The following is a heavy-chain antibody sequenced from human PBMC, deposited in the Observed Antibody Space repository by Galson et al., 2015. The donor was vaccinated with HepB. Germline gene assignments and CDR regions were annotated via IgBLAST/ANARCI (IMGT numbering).Heavy chain of an antibody. CDR3: ARGMGDGNNLVRYYYYGLDV. Sequence: SCKASGGSFSSFAISWVRQAPGQGLEWMGGIMPVFAIVNYAQKFQDRVTITADTSTRTTTAYMELSGLTSDDTAVYYCARGMGDGNNLVRYYYYGLDVWGQGTTVTVSS. V-gene: IGHV1-69*17. D-gene: IGHD5-24*01. J-gene: IGHJ6*02. CDR2: IMPVFAIV. CDR1: GGSFSSFA.